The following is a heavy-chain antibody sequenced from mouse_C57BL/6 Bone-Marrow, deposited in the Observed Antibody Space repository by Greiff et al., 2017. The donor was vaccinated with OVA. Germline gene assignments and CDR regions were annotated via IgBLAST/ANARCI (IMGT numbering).Heavy chain of an antibody. V-gene: IGHV5-17*01. J-gene: IGHJ3*01. CDR3: ARRPFAY. CDR2: ISSGSSTI. CDR1: GFTFSDYG. Sequence: EVKLMESGGGLVTPGGSLKLSCAASGFTFSDYGMHWVRQAPEKGLAWVAYISSGSSTIYYADTVKGRFTISRDNAKNILFLQMPSLRSEDTAMYYCARRPFAYWGQGTLVTVSA.